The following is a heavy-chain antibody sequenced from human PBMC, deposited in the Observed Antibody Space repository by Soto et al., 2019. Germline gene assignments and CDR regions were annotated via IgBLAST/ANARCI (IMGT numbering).Heavy chain of an antibody. CDR3: ARDLLHRITGTNYYYYGMDV. V-gene: IGHV1-69*13. D-gene: IGHD1-7*01. J-gene: IGHJ6*02. CDR2: IIPIFGTA. Sequence: GASVKVSCKASGGTFSSYAISWVRQAPGQGLEWMGGIIPIFGTANYAQKFQGRVTITADESTSTAYMELSSLRSEDTAVYYCARDLLHRITGTNYYYYGMDVWGQGTTVTVYS. CDR1: GGTFSSYA.